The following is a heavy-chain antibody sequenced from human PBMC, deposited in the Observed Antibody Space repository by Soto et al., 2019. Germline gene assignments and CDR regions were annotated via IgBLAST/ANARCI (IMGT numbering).Heavy chain of an antibody. CDR2: ISSSSSYI. CDR3: AAVGGDCLGR. Sequence: EVQLVESGGGLVKPGGSLRLSCAASGFTFSRYSMNWVRQAPGKGLEWVSSISSSSSYIYYADSVKGRFTISRDNAKNALYLQMNSRRAEDTVVYCCAAVGGDCLGRWGQGPLVTV. J-gene: IGHJ4*02. V-gene: IGHV3-21*01. CDR1: GFTFSRYS. D-gene: IGHD2-21*02.